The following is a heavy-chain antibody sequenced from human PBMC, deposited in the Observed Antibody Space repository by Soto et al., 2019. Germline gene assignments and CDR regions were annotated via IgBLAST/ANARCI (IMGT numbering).Heavy chain of an antibody. CDR2: ISAYNGNT. Sequence: EASVKVSCKASGYTFTSYGISWVRQAPGQGLEWMGWISAYNGNTNYAQKLQGRVTMTTDTSTSTAYMELRSLRSDDTAVYYCARDEGAVAGTLDWFDPWGQGTLVTVSS. J-gene: IGHJ5*02. CDR3: ARDEGAVAGTLDWFDP. CDR1: GYTFTSYG. V-gene: IGHV1-18*01. D-gene: IGHD6-19*01.